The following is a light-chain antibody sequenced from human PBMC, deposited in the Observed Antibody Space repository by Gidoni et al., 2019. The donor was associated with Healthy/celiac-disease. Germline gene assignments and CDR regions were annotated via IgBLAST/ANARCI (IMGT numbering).Light chain of an antibody. CDR1: QSVSSN. CDR3: QQYNNWPGT. J-gene: IGKJ1*01. V-gene: IGKV3D-15*03. CDR2: GAS. Sequence: ELVMTRSPATLSVSPGERATLSCRASQSVSSNLAWYQQKPGQAPRLLIYGASIRATGIPARFSGSGSGTEFTLTISILQSEDFAVYYCQQYNNWPGTFGQGTKVEIK.